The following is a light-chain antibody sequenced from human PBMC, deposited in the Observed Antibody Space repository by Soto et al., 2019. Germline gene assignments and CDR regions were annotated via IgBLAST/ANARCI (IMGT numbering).Light chain of an antibody. CDR3: QQSYNTPRT. CDR1: QSISNF. CDR2: SSS. V-gene: IGKV1-39*01. J-gene: IGKJ1*01. Sequence: DIQLTQSPSSLSASVGDRVTITCRASQSISNFLNWYQQRPGQAPKPLISSSSNVQSGVPSRFSGRGSGTDFTLTISGLQPEDAASYCCQQSYNTPRTFGQGTKVEI.